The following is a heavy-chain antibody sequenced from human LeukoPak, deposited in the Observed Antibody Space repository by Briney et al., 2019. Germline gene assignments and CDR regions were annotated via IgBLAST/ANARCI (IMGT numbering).Heavy chain of an antibody. Sequence: GGSLRLSCAASGFTFNDYAMHWVRQAPGKGLEWVSGISWNSGSIGYADSVKGRFTISRDNAKNSLYLQMNSLRPEDTALYYCAKDFSSLVRGVTWFDPRGQGTLVTVSS. D-gene: IGHD3-10*01. CDR2: ISWNSGSI. CDR1: GFTFNDYA. J-gene: IGHJ5*02. CDR3: AKDFSSLVRGVTWFDP. V-gene: IGHV3-9*01.